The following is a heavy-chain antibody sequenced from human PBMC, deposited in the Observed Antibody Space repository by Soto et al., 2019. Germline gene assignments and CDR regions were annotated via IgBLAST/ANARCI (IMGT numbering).Heavy chain of an antibody. Sequence: PSETLSLTCTVSGGSISSYYWSWIRQPPGKGLEWIGYVYYSGSTNYKPSLKSRVTISVDTSKNQFSLKLSSVTAADTAVYYCARQNYYDSTGYYFPAATFDPWGQGTLVTVSS. CDR1: GGSISSYY. CDR2: VYYSGST. V-gene: IGHV4-59*01. CDR3: ARQNYYDSTGYYFPAATFDP. J-gene: IGHJ5*02. D-gene: IGHD3-22*01.